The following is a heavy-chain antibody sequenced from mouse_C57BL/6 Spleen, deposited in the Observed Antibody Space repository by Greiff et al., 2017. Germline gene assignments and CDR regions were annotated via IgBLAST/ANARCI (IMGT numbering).Heavy chain of an antibody. D-gene: IGHD1-1*01. CDR1: GYTFTSYW. V-gene: IGHV1-69*01. J-gene: IGHJ2*01. CDR3: ARATTVVADY. CDR2: IDPSDSYT. Sequence: QVQLQQPGAELVMPGASVKLSCKASGYTFTSYWMHWVKQRPGQGLEWIGAIDPSDSYTNYNQKFKGKSTLTVDKSSSTAYMQLSSLTSEDSAVYYCARATTVVADYWGQGTTLTVSS.